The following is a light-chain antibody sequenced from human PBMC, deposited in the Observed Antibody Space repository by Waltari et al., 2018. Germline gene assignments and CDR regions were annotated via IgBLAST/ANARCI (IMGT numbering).Light chain of an antibody. Sequence: IWMTRSPATWSGSPGERATLSCRASQSVSSNLAWYQQKPGQAPRLLIYDASTRATDIPARFSGGGSGTEFTLTISSLQSEDFAVYYCQQYNDWPQTFGQGTKVEIK. CDR3: QQYNDWPQT. CDR1: QSVSSN. V-gene: IGKV3-15*01. CDR2: DAS. J-gene: IGKJ1*01.